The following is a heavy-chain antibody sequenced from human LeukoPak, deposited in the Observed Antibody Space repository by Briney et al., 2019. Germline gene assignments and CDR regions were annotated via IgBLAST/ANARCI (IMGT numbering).Heavy chain of an antibody. CDR1: EFTFSSYA. Sequence: GGSLRLSCAASEFTFSSYAMSWVRQAPGKGLEWVSAISGSGGSTYYADSVKGRFTISRDNSKNTLYLQMNSLRAEDTAVYYCAKTGVGSYGLNYYYGMDVWGQGTAVTVSS. V-gene: IGHV3-23*01. J-gene: IGHJ6*02. CDR2: ISGSGGST. CDR3: AKTGVGSYGLNYYYGMDV. D-gene: IGHD5-18*01.